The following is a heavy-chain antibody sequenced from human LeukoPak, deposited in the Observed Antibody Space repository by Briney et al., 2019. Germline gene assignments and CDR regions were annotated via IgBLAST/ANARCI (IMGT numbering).Heavy chain of an antibody. J-gene: IGHJ5*02. V-gene: IGHV4-34*01. CDR3: ATSAWVAGPWLDP. CDR2: INHSGTT. CDR1: GGSFSDYY. D-gene: IGHD6-19*01. Sequence: SETLSLTCAVNGGSFSDYYWSWIRQPPGKGLEWIGEINHSGTTNYNPSLKSRVTMSVDTSNNQFSLKLSSVTAADTAVLYCATSAWVAGPWLDPWGQGTLVTVSS.